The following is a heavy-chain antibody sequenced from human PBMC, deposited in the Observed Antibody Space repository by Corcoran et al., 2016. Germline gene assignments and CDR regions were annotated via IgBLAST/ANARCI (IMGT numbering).Heavy chain of an antibody. V-gene: IGHV3-7*03. Sequence: VQLVESGGGLVQPGGSLRLSCAASGFTFSSCWMSLVRQAPGKGLEWVANINQDGSAKNYVDSVKGRCTISRDNAKNSLYLQMNSLRAEDTAVYDCERAGAYASGRYYFDYWGQGPQVTVSS. J-gene: IGHJ4*02. CDR3: ERAGAYASGRYYFDY. CDR1: GFTFSSCW. CDR2: INQDGSAK. D-gene: IGHD3-10*01.